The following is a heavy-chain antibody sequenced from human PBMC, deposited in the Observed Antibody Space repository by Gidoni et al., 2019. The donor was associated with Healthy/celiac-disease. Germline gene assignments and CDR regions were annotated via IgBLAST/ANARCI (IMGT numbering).Heavy chain of an antibody. V-gene: IGHV4-34*01. CDR1: GGSFSGSY. J-gene: IGHJ4*02. CDR3: ARRRGYGSGSYYNFPSFDY. D-gene: IGHD3-10*01. Sequence: QVQLQQWGAGLLKPSETLSLTCAVYGGSFSGSYWSWIRQPPGKGLEWIGEINHSGSTNYNPSLKSRVAISVDTSKNQFSLKLSSVTAADTAVYYCARRRGYGSGSYYNFPSFDYWGQGTLVTVSS. CDR2: INHSGST.